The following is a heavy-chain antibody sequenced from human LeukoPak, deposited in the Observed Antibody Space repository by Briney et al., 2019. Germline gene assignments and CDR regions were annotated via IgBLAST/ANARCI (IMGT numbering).Heavy chain of an antibody. J-gene: IGHJ3*02. CDR2: SIPIFGTA. D-gene: IGHD5-18*01. V-gene: IGHV1-69*05. CDR1: GGTFSSSA. Sequence: SVKVSCKASGGTFSSSAISWVRQAPGQGLEWMGGSIPIFGTANYAQKFQGRVTITTDESTSTAYMELSSLRSEDTAVYYCARDRGYSYGPDAFDIWGQGTMVTVSS. CDR3: ARDRGYSYGPDAFDI.